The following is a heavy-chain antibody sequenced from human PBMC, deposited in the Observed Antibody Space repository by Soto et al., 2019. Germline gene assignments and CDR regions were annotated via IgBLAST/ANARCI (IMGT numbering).Heavy chain of an antibody. CDR2: IYYSGST. V-gene: IGHV4-31*03. CDR1: GGSISSGGYY. D-gene: IGHD6-13*01. Sequence: TLSLTCTVSGGSISSGGYYWSWSRQHPGKGLEWIGYIYYSGSTYYNPSLKSRVTISVDTSKNQFSLKLSSVTAADTAVYYCARYSSIAAAGTPPAASHLWGFDPWGQGTLVTVSS. CDR3: ARYSSIAAAGTPPAASHLWGFDP. J-gene: IGHJ5*02.